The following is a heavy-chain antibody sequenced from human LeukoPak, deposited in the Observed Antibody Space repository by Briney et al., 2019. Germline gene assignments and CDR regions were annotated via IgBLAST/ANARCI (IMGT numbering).Heavy chain of an antibody. V-gene: IGHV1-2*06. J-gene: IGHJ4*02. Sequence: ASVKVSCKASGYTFTGYHIHWVRQAPGQGLEWMGRINPYSGDPNFAQKFQGRVTMTRDTSITTAYMDLSSLTPDDTAVYFCARDQGSLTRSWYTGYWGQGTQVTVSS. D-gene: IGHD6-13*01. CDR2: INPYSGDP. CDR1: GYTFTGYH. CDR3: ARDQGSLTRSWYTGY.